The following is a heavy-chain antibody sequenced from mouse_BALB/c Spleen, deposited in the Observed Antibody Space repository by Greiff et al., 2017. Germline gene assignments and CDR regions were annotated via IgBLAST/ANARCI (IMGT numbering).Heavy chain of an antibody. CDR1: GYTFTSYY. CDR3: TMNYYGSSLYAMDY. V-gene: IGHV1S16*01. Sequence: VKLQESGAELVKPGASVKLSCKASGYTFTSYYMYWVKQRPGQGLEWIGEINPSNGGTNFNEKFKSKATLTVDKSSSTAYMQLSSLTSEDSAVYYCTMNYYGSSLYAMDYWGQGTSVTVSS. CDR2: INPSNGGT. D-gene: IGHD1-1*01. J-gene: IGHJ4*01.